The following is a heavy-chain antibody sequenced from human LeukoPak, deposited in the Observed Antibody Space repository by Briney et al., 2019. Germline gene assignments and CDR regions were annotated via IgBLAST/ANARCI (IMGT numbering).Heavy chain of an antibody. CDR1: SGSISSGSYY. V-gene: IGHV4-61*02. Sequence: SETLSLTCTVSSGSISSGSYYWSWIRQPAGKGLEWIGRIYTSGSTNYNPSLKSRVTMSVDTSKNQFSLKLSSVTAADTAVYYCARDPTNLGGVSDYYYYYMDVWGKGTTVTISS. J-gene: IGHJ6*03. CDR2: IYTSGST. CDR3: ARDPTNLGGVSDYYYYYMDV. D-gene: IGHD3-10*01.